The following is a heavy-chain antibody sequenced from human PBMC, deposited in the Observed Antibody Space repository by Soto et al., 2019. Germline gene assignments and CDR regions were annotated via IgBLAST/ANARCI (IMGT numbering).Heavy chain of an antibody. Sequence: SVTVSCKASGYTFTSYYIHWVRQAPGQGLEWMGGINPSTGGTNYAPKFQGRVTMTRDTSITTAYMELSRLRSDDTAVYYCARNDYDSSDRDYLDYWGQGPPVTVSS. J-gene: IGHJ4*02. V-gene: IGHV1-2*02. CDR2: INPSTGGT. CDR1: GYTFTSYY. D-gene: IGHD3-22*01. CDR3: ARNDYDSSDRDYLDY.